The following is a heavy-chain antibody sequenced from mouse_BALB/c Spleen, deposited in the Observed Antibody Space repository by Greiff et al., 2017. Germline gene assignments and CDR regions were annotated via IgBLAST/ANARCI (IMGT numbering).Heavy chain of an antibody. CDR2: IYPGSGNT. Sequence: VQLQQSGAELARPGASVKLSCKASGYTFTDYYINWVKQRTGQGLEWIGEIYPGSGNTYYNEKFKGKATLTADKSSSTAYMQLSSLTSEDSAVYFCARYPYGLYDMDYWGQGTSVTVSS. V-gene: IGHV1-77*01. CDR3: ARYPYGLYDMDY. J-gene: IGHJ4*01. D-gene: IGHD1-1*02. CDR1: GYTFTDYY.